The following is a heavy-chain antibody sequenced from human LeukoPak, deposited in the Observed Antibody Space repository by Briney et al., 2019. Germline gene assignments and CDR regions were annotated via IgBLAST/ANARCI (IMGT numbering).Heavy chain of an antibody. J-gene: IGHJ4*02. V-gene: IGHV3-21*06. CDR1: GLTFSTSG. D-gene: IGHD1-14*01. CDR3: ATETNGRHYDY. CDR2: IGPTGSDR. Sequence: GGSLRLSCTASGLTFSTSGFNWVRQAPGKGLEWVASIGPTGSDRYHADSIKGRITISRDNANNFLYLQMNSLRAEDTAVYYCATETNGRHYDYWGQGTLLTVSS.